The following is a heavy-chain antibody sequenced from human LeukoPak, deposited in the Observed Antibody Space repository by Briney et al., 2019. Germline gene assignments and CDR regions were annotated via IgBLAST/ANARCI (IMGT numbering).Heavy chain of an antibody. Sequence: GGSLRLSCLVSGLTVNDNYMSWVRQAPGKGLQWVSVMFPEGRTFYGDSVRGRFTISRDLARNTLLLQMHSLRADDTAVHYCARTNPVYGDYDYWGQGTLVTVSS. V-gene: IGHV3-53*01. CDR3: ARTNPVYGDYDY. J-gene: IGHJ4*02. D-gene: IGHD4-17*01. CDR1: GLTVNDNY. CDR2: MFPEGRT.